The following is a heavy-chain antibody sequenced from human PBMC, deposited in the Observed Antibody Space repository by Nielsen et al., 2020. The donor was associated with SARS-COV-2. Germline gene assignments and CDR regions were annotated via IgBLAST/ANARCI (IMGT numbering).Heavy chain of an antibody. J-gene: IGHJ6*03. D-gene: IGHD6-19*01. CDR3: ARGAVAGPYYYYYMDV. Sequence: SVKVSCKVSGYTLTELSMHWVRQAPGQGLEWMGGIIPIFGTANYAQKFQGRVTITADESTSTAYMELSSLRSEDTAVYYCARGAVAGPYYYYYMDVWGKGTTVTVSS. CDR2: IIPIFGTA. V-gene: IGHV1-69*13. CDR1: GYTLTELS.